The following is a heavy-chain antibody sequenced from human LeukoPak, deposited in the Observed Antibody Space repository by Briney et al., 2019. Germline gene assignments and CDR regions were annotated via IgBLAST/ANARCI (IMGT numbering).Heavy chain of an antibody. CDR2: IRNKANSYTT. D-gene: IGHD3-10*01. J-gene: IGHJ4*02. CDR3: GRVRGEEN. Sequence: GGSPRLSCATSGFTFSDHYMDWVRQAPGKWLEWVGRIRNKANSYTTDYAASVKGRFTISRDDSMNSLYLQMNSLKTEDTAVYYCGRVRGEENWGQGTLVTVSS. V-gene: IGHV3-72*01. CDR1: GFTFSDHY.